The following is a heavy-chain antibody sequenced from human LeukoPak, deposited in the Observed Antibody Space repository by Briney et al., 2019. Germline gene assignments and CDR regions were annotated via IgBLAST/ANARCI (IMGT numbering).Heavy chain of an antibody. CDR2: IIPIFGTA. J-gene: IGHJ5*02. CDR3: AREGPRVTAILFGFDP. D-gene: IGHD2-21*02. CDR1: GGTFSSYA. Sequence: SVKVSCKASGGTFSSYAISWVRQAPGQGLEWMGGIIPIFGTANYAQKFQGRVTITTDESTSTAYMELSSLRSEDTAVYYCAREGPRVTAILFGFDPWGQGTLVTVSS. V-gene: IGHV1-69*05.